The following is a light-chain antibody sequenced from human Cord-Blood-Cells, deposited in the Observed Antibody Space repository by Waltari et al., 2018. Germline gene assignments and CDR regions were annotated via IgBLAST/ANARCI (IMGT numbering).Light chain of an antibody. CDR3: SSYTXXSTYVV. CDR1: SXXXGGXXX. V-gene: IGLV2-14*01. CDR2: DVN. J-gene: IGLJ2*01. Sequence: QSALTQPASVSGSXXQSXXXSCPXTSXXXGGXXXVSXYQQPPGKAPQLMIYDVNKRPSGVSNRFSGSKSGNTASLTXSGLXAEDEADYYXSSYTXXSTYVVFGGXTKLXXX.